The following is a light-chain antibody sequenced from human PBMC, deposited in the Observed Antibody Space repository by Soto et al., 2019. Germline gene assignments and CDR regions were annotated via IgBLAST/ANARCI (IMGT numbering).Light chain of an antibody. CDR2: DAS. CDR3: QQYDNLSIT. CDR1: QDINSF. V-gene: IGKV1-33*01. Sequence: DIQMTQSPSSLSASVGDRVTITCQASQDINSFLNWYQQKPGKAPKLLIYDASNLETGVPSRFSGSGSGTHFTLTISSLQPEDIATYYCQQYDNLSITFGQGTRLELK. J-gene: IGKJ5*01.